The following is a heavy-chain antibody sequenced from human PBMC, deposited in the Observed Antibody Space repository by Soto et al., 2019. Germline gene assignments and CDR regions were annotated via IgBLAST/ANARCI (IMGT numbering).Heavy chain of an antibody. CDR2: ISGRGGST. J-gene: IGHJ3*02. CDR3: ARLWYSSGWPTDAFDI. V-gene: IGHV3-23*01. Sequence: PGGSLRLSCAASGFTFSTFAMSWVRQAPGKGLEWVSGISGRGGSTFYADSVKGRFIVSRDNSKNTQYLEMNSLRAEDTAVYYCARLWYSSGWPTDAFDIWGQGTMVTVSS. CDR1: GFTFSTFA. D-gene: IGHD6-19*01.